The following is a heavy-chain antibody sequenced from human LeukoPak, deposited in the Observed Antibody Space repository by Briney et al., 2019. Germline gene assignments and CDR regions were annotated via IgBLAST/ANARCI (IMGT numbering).Heavy chain of an antibody. CDR1: GFTFSSYA. Sequence: GGSLRLSCAASGFTFSSYAMHWVRQAPGKGLEWVAVISYDGSNKYYAGSVKGRFTISRDNSKNTLYLQMNSLRAEDTAVYYCARFLAVGSASDYFDYWGQGTLVTVSS. D-gene: IGHD3-10*01. J-gene: IGHJ4*02. CDR3: ARFLAVGSASDYFDY. CDR2: ISYDGSNK. V-gene: IGHV3-30-3*01.